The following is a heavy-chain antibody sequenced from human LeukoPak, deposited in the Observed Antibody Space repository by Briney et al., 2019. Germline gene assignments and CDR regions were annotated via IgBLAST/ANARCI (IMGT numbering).Heavy chain of an antibody. Sequence: ASVKVSCKASGYTFTSYDINWVRQATGQGLEWMGWMNPNSGNTGYAQKFQGRVTITRNTSISTAYMELSSLRSEDTAVYYCARGRDYCSSTSCYSLDVWGKGTTVTVSS. D-gene: IGHD2-2*01. V-gene: IGHV1-8*03. CDR2: MNPNSGNT. CDR1: GYTFTSYD. CDR3: ARGRDYCSSTSCYSLDV. J-gene: IGHJ6*04.